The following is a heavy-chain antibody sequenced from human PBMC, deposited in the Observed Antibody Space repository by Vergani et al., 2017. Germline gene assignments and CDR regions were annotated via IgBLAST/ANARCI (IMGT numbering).Heavy chain of an antibody. CDR3: AKGKYNWNYADV. Sequence: QVQLVESGGGVVQPGGSLRLSCAASGFTFSSYGMHWVRQAPGKGREWGAFIRHDGSNKYYADPVKGRFTISRDNSKNTLYLQMSSLRAEDTAVYYCAKGKYNWNYADVWGQGTTVTVAS. CDR2: IRHDGSNK. J-gene: IGHJ6*02. CDR1: GFTFSSYG. V-gene: IGHV3-30*02. D-gene: IGHD1-7*01.